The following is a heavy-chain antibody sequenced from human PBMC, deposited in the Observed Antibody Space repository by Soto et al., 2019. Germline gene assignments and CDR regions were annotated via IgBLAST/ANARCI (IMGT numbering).Heavy chain of an antibody. D-gene: IGHD3-9*01. Sequence: QVHLVQSGAEVKKPGASVKVSCKASGYIFTGYHIHWVRQAPGRGLEWLGWINPNSGDTEHAQNFQCRVTMTRDTSFNLVDMEMSGLMSDDTAVYYCARDARGTLGFDEMDFWGQGTTVTVSS. J-gene: IGHJ6*02. V-gene: IGHV1-2*02. CDR3: ARDARGTLGFDEMDF. CDR1: GYIFTGYH. CDR2: INPNSGDT.